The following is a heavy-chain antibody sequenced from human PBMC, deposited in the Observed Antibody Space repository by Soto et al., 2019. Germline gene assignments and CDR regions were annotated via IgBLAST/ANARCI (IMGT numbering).Heavy chain of an antibody. J-gene: IGHJ4*02. CDR2: IRSSDNTR. CDR1: GFSFSDYY. Sequence: GGSLRLSCAASGFSFSDYYMSWIRQAPGKGLEWVSYIRSSDNTRYYADSVKGRFTISRDNAKNSLFLQMNSLRAEDTAVYYCARGNALYDYWGQGTLVTVSS. D-gene: IGHD2-2*01. CDR3: ARGNALYDY. V-gene: IGHV3-11*01.